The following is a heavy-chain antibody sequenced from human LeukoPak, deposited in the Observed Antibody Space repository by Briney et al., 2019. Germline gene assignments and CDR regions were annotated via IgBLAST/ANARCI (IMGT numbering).Heavy chain of an antibody. CDR1: GYSFTSYW. Sequence: GESLKISCKGSGYSFTSYWIGWVRQMPGKGLEWMGIIYPGGSDTRYSPSFQGQVTISADKSISTAYLQWSGLKASDTAMYYCARLRITMVRGSEDYYFDYWGQGTLVTVSS. CDR3: ARLRITMVRGSEDYYFDY. V-gene: IGHV5-51*01. J-gene: IGHJ4*02. D-gene: IGHD3-10*01. CDR2: IYPGGSDT.